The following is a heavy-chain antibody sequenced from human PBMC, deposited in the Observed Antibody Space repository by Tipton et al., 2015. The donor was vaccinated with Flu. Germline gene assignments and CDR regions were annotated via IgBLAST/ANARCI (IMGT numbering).Heavy chain of an antibody. V-gene: IGHV1-69*01. D-gene: IGHD3-10*01. CDR1: GGTFSSYA. Sequence: QLVQSGAEVKKPGSSVKVSCKASGGTFSSYAISWVRQAPGQGLEWMGGLIPILGIANYAQKFQGRVTITADDTTSTASMELSSLSSADTAVYYCARLHRGSCDNWGQGTMVTVSS. CDR3: ARLHRGSCDN. CDR2: LIPILGIA. J-gene: IGHJ3*02.